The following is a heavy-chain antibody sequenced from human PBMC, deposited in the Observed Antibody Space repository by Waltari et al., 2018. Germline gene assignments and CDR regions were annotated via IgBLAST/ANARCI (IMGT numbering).Heavy chain of an antibody. J-gene: IGHJ5*02. Sequence: QVQLQQWGAGLLKPSETLSLTCAVYGVSFSGYYWNWIRQPPGKGLEWIGESNHSGSTNYNPSLKSRVTISVDTSKNQFSLKLSSVTAADTAVYYCARGRQGYSGSYRAWFDPWGQGTLVTVSS. V-gene: IGHV4-34*01. CDR2: SNHSGST. CDR1: GVSFSGYY. D-gene: IGHD1-26*01. CDR3: ARGRQGYSGSYRAWFDP.